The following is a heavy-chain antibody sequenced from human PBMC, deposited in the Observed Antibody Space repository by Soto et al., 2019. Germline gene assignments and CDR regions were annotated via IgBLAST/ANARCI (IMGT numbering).Heavy chain of an antibody. V-gene: IGHV3-73*01. CDR3: TRGKHEPFQLLVDAFDI. CDR1: GFTFSGSA. Sequence: GSLRLSCAASGFTFSGSAMHWVRQASGKGLEWVGRIRSKANSYATAYAASVKGRFTISRDDSKNTAYLQMNSLKTEDTAVYCCTRGKHEPFQLLVDAFDIWGQGTMVTVSS. D-gene: IGHD3-10*01. J-gene: IGHJ3*02. CDR2: IRSKANSYAT.